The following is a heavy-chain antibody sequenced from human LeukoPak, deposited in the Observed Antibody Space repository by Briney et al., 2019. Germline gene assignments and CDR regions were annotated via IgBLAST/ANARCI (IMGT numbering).Heavy chain of an antibody. CDR3: ARSTTYRIVVVPAAMGIDWFDP. V-gene: IGHV1-69*13. J-gene: IGHJ5*02. D-gene: IGHD2-2*01. Sequence: SVTVSCTASGGTFSSYAISWVRQAPGQGLEWMGGIIPIFGTANYAQKFQGRVTITADESTSTAYMELSSLRSEDTAVYYCARSTTYRIVVVPAAMGIDWFDPWGQGTLVTVSS. CDR1: GGTFSSYA. CDR2: IIPIFGTA.